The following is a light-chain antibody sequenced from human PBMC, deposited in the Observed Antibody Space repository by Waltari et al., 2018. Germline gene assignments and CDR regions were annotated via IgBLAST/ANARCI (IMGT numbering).Light chain of an antibody. CDR3: QQYNSYSYT. J-gene: IGKJ2*01. Sequence: TCRASQRISSWLAWYQQKPGKAPKLLIYKASSLESGVPSRFSGSGSGTEFTLTISSLQPDDFATYYCQQYNSYSYTFGQGTKLEIK. V-gene: IGKV1-5*03. CDR2: KAS. CDR1: QRISSW.